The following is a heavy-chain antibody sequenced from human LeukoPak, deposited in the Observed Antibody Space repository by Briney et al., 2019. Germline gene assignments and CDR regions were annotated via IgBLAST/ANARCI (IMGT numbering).Heavy chain of an antibody. CDR3: ARDPVSSSWYSAYNYYGMDV. D-gene: IGHD6-13*01. Sequence: ASVKVSCKASGYTFTSYGVSWVRQAPGQGLEWMGWISGYNGNTNYAQKLQGRVTMTTDTSTSTAYMELRSLRSDDTAVYYCARDPVSSSWYSAYNYYGMDVWGQGTTVTVSS. CDR2: ISGYNGNT. J-gene: IGHJ6*02. V-gene: IGHV1-18*01. CDR1: GYTFTSYG.